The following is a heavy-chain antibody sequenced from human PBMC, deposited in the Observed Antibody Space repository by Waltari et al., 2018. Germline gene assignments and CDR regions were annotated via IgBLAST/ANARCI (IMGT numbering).Heavy chain of an antibody. D-gene: IGHD2-2*01. CDR2: IYTSGST. J-gene: IGHJ5*02. Sequence: QVQLQESGPGLVKPSETLSLTCTVSGGSISSYYWSWIRQPAGKGLEWIGRIYTSGSTNYNPSLKSRVTMSVDTSKNQFSLKLSSVTAADTAVYYCARDPGGYCSSTSCYVSWFDPWGQGTLVTVSS. V-gene: IGHV4-4*07. CDR3: ARDPGGYCSSTSCYVSWFDP. CDR1: GGSISSYY.